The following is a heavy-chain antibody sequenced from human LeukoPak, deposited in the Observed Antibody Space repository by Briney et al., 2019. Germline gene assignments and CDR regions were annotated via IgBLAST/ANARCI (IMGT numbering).Heavy chain of an antibody. CDR2: ISYDGSNK. CDR3: ARDQRGIVGVFDY. J-gene: IGHJ4*02. CDR1: GFTFSSYA. Sequence: GGSLRLSCAASGFTFSSYAMHWVRQAPGKGLEWVAVISYDGSNKYYADSVKGRFTISRDNSKNTLYLQMNSLRAEDTAVYYCARDQRGIVGVFDYWGQGTLVTVSS. D-gene: IGHD1-26*01. V-gene: IGHV3-30*04.